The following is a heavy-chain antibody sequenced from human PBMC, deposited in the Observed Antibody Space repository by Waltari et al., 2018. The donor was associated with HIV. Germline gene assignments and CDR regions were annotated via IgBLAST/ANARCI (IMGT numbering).Heavy chain of an antibody. V-gene: IGHV3-49*03. J-gene: IGHJ4*02. CDR3: TRSSTLDY. Sequence: EVQLVEFGGGLVQPGRSLRRSCTGFGLSFGDFPISWFRRAPGKGLEWVGLIRSRIYGGATEYAASAKGRFTISRDDLKSVAYLQMNSLKTEDTAVYYCTRSSTLDYWGQGTLVTVSS. CDR2: IRSRIYGGAT. CDR1: GLSFGDFP. D-gene: IGHD6-19*01.